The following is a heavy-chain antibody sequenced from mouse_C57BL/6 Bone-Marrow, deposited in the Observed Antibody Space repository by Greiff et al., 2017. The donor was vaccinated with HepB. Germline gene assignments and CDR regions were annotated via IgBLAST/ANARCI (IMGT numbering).Heavy chain of an antibody. V-gene: IGHV1-64*01. J-gene: IGHJ3*01. CDR2: IHPNSGST. Sequence: QVQLQQPGAELVKPGASVKLSCKASGYTFTSYWMHWVKQRPGQGLEWIGMIHPNSGSTNYNEKFKSKATLTVDKSSSTAYMQLSSLTSEDSAVYYCARSGILRYQAWFAYWGQGTLVTVSA. D-gene: IGHD1-1*01. CDR3: ARSGILRYQAWFAY. CDR1: GYTFTSYW.